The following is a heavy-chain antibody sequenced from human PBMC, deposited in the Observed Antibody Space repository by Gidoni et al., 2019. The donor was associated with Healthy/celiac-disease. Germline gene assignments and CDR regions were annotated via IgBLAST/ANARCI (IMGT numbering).Heavy chain of an antibody. CDR2: ISGSGGST. Sequence: EVQLLESGGGLVQPGGSLRLACAASGFTFSSYAMSWVRQAPGKGLVWVSAISGSGGSTYYADSVKGRFTISRDNSKNTLYLQMNSLRAEDTAVYYCAKAMTPPIYCSSTSCYYYGMDVWGQGTTVTVSS. V-gene: IGHV3-23*01. J-gene: IGHJ6*02. CDR1: GFTFSSYA. CDR3: AKAMTPPIYCSSTSCYYYGMDV. D-gene: IGHD2-2*01.